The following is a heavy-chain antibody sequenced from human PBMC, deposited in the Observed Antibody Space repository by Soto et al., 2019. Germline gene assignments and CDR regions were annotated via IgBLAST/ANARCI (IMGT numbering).Heavy chain of an antibody. CDR1: GFTFSSYG. CDR2: IWYDGSNK. CDR3: ARDDYDSSGYYYVDY. D-gene: IGHD3-22*01. V-gene: IGHV3-33*01. J-gene: IGHJ4*02. Sequence: PGGSLRLSCAASGFTFSSYGMHWFRQAPGKGLEWVAVIWYDGSNKYYADSLKGRFTISRDNSKKTLYLQVNSLRAEDTAVYFCARDDYDSSGYYYVDYWGQGTLVTVSS.